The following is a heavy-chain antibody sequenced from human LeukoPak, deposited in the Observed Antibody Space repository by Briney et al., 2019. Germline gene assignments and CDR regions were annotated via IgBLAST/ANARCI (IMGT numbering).Heavy chain of an antibody. CDR2: ISSSSSTI. J-gene: IGHJ4*02. D-gene: IGHD3-9*01. CDR1: GFTFSSYS. V-gene: IGHV3-48*02. Sequence: GGSLRLSCAASGFTFSSYSMNWVRQAPGKGLEWVSYISSSSSTIYYADSVKGRFTISRDNAKNSPYLQMNSLRDEDTAVYYCARDGTYYDILTGYYTYYFDYWGQGTLVTVSS. CDR3: ARDGTYYDILTGYYTYYFDY.